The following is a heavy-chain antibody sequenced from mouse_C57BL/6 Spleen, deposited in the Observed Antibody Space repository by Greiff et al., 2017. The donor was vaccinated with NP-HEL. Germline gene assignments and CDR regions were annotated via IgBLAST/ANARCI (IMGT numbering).Heavy chain of an antibody. CDR2: IYPRSGNT. Sequence: LEESGAELARPGASVKLSCKASGYTFTSYGISWVKQRTGQGLEWIGEIYPRSGNTYYNEKFKGKATLTADKSSSTAYMELRSLTSEDSAVYFCARRYGSPWYFDVWGTGTTVTVSS. D-gene: IGHD1-1*01. CDR1: GYTFTSYG. CDR3: ARRYGSPWYFDV. V-gene: IGHV1-81*01. J-gene: IGHJ1*03.